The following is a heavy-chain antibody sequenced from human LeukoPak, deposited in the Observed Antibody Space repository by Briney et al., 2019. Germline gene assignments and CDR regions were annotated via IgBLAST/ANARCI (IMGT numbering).Heavy chain of an antibody. CDR2: IYYSGST. V-gene: IGHV4-59*01. CDR3: ARGNYDNSGYYQNYFDY. CDR1: GGSISSYY. Sequence: SETLSLTCAVSGGSISSYYWSWIRQPPGKGLEWTGYIYYSGSTNYNPSLKSRVTISVDTSKNQFSLKLSSVTAADTAVYYCARGNYDNSGYYQNYFDYWGQGTLVTVSS. J-gene: IGHJ4*02. D-gene: IGHD3-22*01.